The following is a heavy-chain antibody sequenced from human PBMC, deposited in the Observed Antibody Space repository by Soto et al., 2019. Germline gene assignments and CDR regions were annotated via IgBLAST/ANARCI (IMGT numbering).Heavy chain of an antibody. CDR1: GYTFTSYG. CDR3: TRTNVVLMVYAGHFDY. D-gene: IGHD2-8*01. Sequence: GAPVKLSCKASGYTFTSYGISWVRQATEQGLKWMGWISAYNGNTNYAQKLQGRVTMTTDTSTSTAYMKMKSLTTYDTAVTYRTRTNVVLMVYAGHFDYWGKGSLVTVSS. CDR2: ISAYNGNT. V-gene: IGHV1-18*01. J-gene: IGHJ4*02.